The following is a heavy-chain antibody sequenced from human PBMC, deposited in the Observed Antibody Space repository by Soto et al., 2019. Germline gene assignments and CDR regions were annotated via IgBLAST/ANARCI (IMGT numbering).Heavy chain of an antibody. Sequence: QLQLQESGSGLVKPSQTLSLTCAVSGGSISSGGYSWSWIRQPPGKGLEWIGYIYHSGSTYNHPSLKSRVTISVDGSKNQFSVKLGSGTAADTAGYYCARGGGYTFGYWGQGTLVTVSS. CDR2: IYHSGST. V-gene: IGHV4-30-2*01. J-gene: IGHJ4*02. CDR1: GGSISSGGYS. CDR3: ARGGGYTFGY. D-gene: IGHD3-16*01.